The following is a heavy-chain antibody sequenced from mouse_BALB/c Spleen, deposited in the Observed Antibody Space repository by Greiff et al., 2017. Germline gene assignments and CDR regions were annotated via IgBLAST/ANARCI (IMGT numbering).Heavy chain of an antibody. CDR3: AREGVTPFDY. J-gene: IGHJ2*01. V-gene: IGHV3-2*02. D-gene: IGHD2-2*01. Sequence: EVMLVESGPGLVKPSQSLSLTCTVTGYSITSDYAWNWIRQFPGNKLEWMGYISYSGSTSYNPSLKSRISITRDTSKNQFFLQLNSVTTEDTATYYCAREGVTPFDYWGQGTTLTVSS. CDR2: ISYSGST. CDR1: GYSITSDYA.